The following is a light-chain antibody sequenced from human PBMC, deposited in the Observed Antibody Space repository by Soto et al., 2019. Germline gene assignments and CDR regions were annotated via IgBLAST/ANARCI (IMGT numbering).Light chain of an antibody. V-gene: IGLV2-23*02. CDR3: CSYAGSKV. J-gene: IGLJ1*01. Sequence: QSALTQPASVSGSPGQSITISCTGTSSDVGSYNLVSWYQQHPGKAPKLMIYEVSKRPSGVSNRFSGSKSGNTASLTISGLQAEDEADYYCCSYAGSKVFGTVTKLTVL. CDR2: EVS. CDR1: SSDVGSYNL.